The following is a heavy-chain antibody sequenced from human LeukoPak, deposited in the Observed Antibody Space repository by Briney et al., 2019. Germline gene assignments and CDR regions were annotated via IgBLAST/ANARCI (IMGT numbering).Heavy chain of an antibody. J-gene: IGHJ4*02. V-gene: IGHV4-39*07. D-gene: IGHD6-19*01. CDR2: IYYSGST. CDR3: ARAPGIAVVPIDY. Sequence: SETLSLTCTVSGGSISSGDYYWGWIRQPPGKGLEWIGSIYYSGSTYYNPSLKSRVTISVDTSKNQFSLKLSSVTAADTAVYYCARAPGIAVVPIDYWGQGTLVTVSS. CDR1: GGSISSGDYY.